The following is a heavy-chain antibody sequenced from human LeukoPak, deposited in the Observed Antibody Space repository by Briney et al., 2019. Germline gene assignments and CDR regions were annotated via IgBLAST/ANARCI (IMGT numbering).Heavy chain of an antibody. CDR3: TGGALDY. CDR2: INKDGREQ. CDR1: GFTFSDYW. Sequence: GGSLRLSCAASGFTFSDYWMGWVRQAPGQGLEWVAKINKDGREQHFVDSVRGRFTISRDNANNSLFLQMDSLRAEDTAVYFCTGGALDYWGQGALVTVSS. V-gene: IGHV3-7*04. J-gene: IGHJ4*02.